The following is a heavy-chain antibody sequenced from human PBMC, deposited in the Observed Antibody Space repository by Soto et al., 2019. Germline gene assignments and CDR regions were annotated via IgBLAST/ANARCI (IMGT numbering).Heavy chain of an antibody. CDR2: IYYSGST. J-gene: IGHJ5*02. Sequence: SETLSLTCTVSGGSISSYYSSWIRQPPGKGLEWIGYIYYSGSTNYNPSLKSRVTISVDTSKNQFSLKLSSVTAADTAVYYCARALDYSSSRQFDPWGQGTMVTVYS. CDR1: GGSISSYY. D-gene: IGHD6-13*01. CDR3: ARALDYSSSRQFDP. V-gene: IGHV4-59*01.